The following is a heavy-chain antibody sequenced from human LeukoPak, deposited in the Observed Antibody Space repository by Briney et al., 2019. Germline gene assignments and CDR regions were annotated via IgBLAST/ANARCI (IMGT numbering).Heavy chain of an antibody. CDR2: VTGDGLTT. CDR3: AKSGSSSWDWFYP. V-gene: IGHV3-23*01. CDR1: GFTFDNYA. J-gene: IGHJ5*02. D-gene: IGHD2-2*01. Sequence: GGSLRLSCVASGFTFDNYAMNWVRQAPGKGLEWVSIVTGDGLTTNYADSVRGRFTISRDNSKNRLHLQMNSLRAEDTAVYYCAKSGSSSWDWFYPWGQGNVVTVSS.